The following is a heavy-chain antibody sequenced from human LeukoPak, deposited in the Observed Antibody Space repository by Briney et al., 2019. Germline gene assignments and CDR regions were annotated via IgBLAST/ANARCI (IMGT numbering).Heavy chain of an antibody. CDR1: GFTVSSDY. J-gene: IGHJ5*02. CDR3: ARGNTVTYFVS. D-gene: IGHD4-17*01. CDR2: IYSGGST. V-gene: IGHV3-53*01. Sequence: PGGSLRLSCAASGFTVSSDYMSWVRQAPGKGLEWVSLIYSGGSTYYADSVKGRFTISRDNSKNTLYLQMNTLRAEDTAVYYCARGNTVTYFVSWGQGTLVTVSS.